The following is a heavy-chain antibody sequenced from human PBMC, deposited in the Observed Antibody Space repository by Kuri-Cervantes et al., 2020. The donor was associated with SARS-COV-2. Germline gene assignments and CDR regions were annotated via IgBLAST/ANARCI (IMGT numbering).Heavy chain of an antibody. CDR3: ARGDIVVVVASLKYYYGMDV. Sequence: ESLKISCTVSGGSVSSGSYYWSWIRQPPGKGLEWIGYIYYSGSTNYNPSLKSRVTISVDTSKNQFSLKLSSVTAADTAVYYCARGDIVVVVASLKYYYGMDVWGQGTTVTVSS. D-gene: IGHD2-15*01. CDR2: IYYSGST. J-gene: IGHJ6*02. V-gene: IGHV4-61*01. CDR1: GGSVSSGSYY.